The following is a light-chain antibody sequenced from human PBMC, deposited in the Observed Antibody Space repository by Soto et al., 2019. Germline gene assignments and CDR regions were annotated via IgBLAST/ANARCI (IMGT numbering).Light chain of an antibody. V-gene: IGLV2-14*01. J-gene: IGLJ1*01. CDR3: SSYTSISTLDG. Sequence: QSVLTQPASVSGSPGQSITISFTGTTSDVGGYNYVSWYQQHPGKAPKLMIYDVRNRPSGVSNRFSGAKSGNTASLTLSELQADDEAEYYCSSYTSISTLDGLGNGSKRTVL. CDR1: TSDVGGYNY. CDR2: DVR.